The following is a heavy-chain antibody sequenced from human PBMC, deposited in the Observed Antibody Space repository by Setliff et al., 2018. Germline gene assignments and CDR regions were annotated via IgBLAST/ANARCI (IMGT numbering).Heavy chain of an antibody. D-gene: IGHD3-16*01. CDR3: ARDRQGDGNYYMDV. CDR1: GFNFDDYG. J-gene: IGHJ6*03. CDR2: TSRDESTT. V-gene: IGHV3-74*01. Sequence: GGSLRLSCEVSGFNFDDYGMTWVRQVPGKGLVWISRTSRDESTTNYADFAKGRFTISRDNAKNTVYLQMNSLRPEDTAVYYCARDRQGDGNYYMDVWGKGTTVTVSS.